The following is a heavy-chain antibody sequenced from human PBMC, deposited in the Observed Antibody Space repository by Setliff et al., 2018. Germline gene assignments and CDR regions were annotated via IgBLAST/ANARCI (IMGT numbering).Heavy chain of an antibody. J-gene: IGHJ6*03. D-gene: IGHD2-21*01. CDR2: IYHSGSI. V-gene: IGHV4-4*02. CDR3: ARGLEGEDYFYYMDV. Sequence: NPSETLSLTCTVSGGSISSSNWWTWVRQPPGKGLEWIGEIYHSGSINYNPSLKSRVTMSVDKSKNQFSLKLTSVTAADTAVYYCARGLEGEDYFYYMDVWGKGNTVTSP. CDR1: GGSISSSNW.